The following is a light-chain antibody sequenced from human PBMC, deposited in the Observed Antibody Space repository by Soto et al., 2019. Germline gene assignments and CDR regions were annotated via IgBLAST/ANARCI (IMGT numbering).Light chain of an antibody. CDR3: QQYWM. Sequence: ELVLRQSPGTLSLSPGERATLSCRASQSVSNNYLAWDQPNPGQAPRLLIYGASTRATGVPGRFSGSGSGTEFTLTISSLQYEDVAVYYWQQYWMFGQGTKVDIK. V-gene: IGKV3-15*01. CDR1: QSVSNN. CDR2: GAS. J-gene: IGKJ1*01.